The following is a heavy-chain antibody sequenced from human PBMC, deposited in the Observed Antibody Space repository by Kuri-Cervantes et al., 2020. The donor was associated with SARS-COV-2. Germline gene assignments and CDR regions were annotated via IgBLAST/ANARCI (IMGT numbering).Heavy chain of an antibody. D-gene: IGHD7-27*01. CDR2: ISYDGSNK. Sequence: GGPLRLSCAASGFTFSSYAMHWVRQAPGKGLEWVAVISYDGSNKYYADSVKGRFTISRDNSKNTLYLQMNSLRAEDTAVYYCARDLRLGKSLDYWGQGTLVTVSS. CDR1: GFTFSSYA. J-gene: IGHJ4*02. V-gene: IGHV3-30-3*01. CDR3: ARDLRLGKSLDY.